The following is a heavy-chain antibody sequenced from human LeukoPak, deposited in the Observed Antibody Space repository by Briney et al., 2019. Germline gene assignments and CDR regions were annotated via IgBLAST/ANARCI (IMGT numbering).Heavy chain of an antibody. CDR2: INPTGGST. CDR1: GYTFPSYF. Sequence: ASVKVSCKASGYTFPSYFMHWVRQAPGQGLEWMGIINPTGGSTTYAQKFQGRVTMTRDTSTSTVYMELSSLRSEDTAVYYCARGNYGVPNDYWGQGTLVTVSS. CDR3: ARGNYGVPNDY. J-gene: IGHJ4*02. V-gene: IGHV1-46*01. D-gene: IGHD4-17*01.